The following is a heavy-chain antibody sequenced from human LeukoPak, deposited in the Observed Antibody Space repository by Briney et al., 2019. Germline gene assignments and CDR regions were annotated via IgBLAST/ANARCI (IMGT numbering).Heavy chain of an antibody. J-gene: IGHJ4*02. CDR2: RNA. CDR1: GFTFSSYT. Sequence: GGSLRLSCATSGFTFSSYTMNWVRQTPGKGLQWVSTRNAHYADSMNSRFTNYRDDFLNVVYLQMNSLNVEEKAVYYYTTRLQHHFDYWGQGTLVTVSS. CDR3: TTRLQHHFDY. V-gene: IGHV3-23*01. D-gene: IGHD1-1*01.